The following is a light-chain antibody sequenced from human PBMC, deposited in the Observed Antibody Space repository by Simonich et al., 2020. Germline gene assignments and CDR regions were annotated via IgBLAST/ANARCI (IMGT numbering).Light chain of an antibody. CDR1: SSNLGSNT. CDR2: RNT. J-gene: IGLJ3*02. Sequence: QSVLTQPPSASGPPGQRVTISCSGSSSNLGSNTVNWYQQLPGTAPKLLIYRNTQKPSGVPDRFSGSKSGTSASLAISGLQSEDEADYYCAAWDDSLNGWVFGGGTKLTVL. V-gene: IGLV1-44*01. CDR3: AAWDDSLNGWV.